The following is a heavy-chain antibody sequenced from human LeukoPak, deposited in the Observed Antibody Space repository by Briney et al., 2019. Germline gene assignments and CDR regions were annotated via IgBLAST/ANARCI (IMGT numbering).Heavy chain of an antibody. J-gene: IGHJ5*02. V-gene: IGHV1-69*06. D-gene: IGHD2-2*01. CDR2: IIPIFGTA. Sequence: PGASVKVSCKASGGTFSSYAISWVRQAPGQGLEWMGGIIPIFGTANYAQKFQGRVTITADKSTSTAYMELSSLRSEDTAVYYCARDFGGGIVVVPAARESWFDPWGQGTLGTVS. CDR3: ARDFGGGIVVVPAARESWFDP. CDR1: GGTFSSYA.